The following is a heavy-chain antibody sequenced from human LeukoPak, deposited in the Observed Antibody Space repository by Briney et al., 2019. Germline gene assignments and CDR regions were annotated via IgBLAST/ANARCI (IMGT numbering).Heavy chain of an antibody. V-gene: IGHV3-7*01. CDR2: INEGGSEE. J-gene: IGHJ4*02. Sequence: GGSLRLSCAPSGFTFSRYWMSWVRQAPGKGLEWVANINEGGSEEYYVDSVRGRFTIARDNAKNSLYLQMNSLRAEDTAVYYCARAGDGTAARDYWGQGTLVTVSS. CDR3: ARAGDGTAARDY. D-gene: IGHD2-15*01. CDR1: GFTFSRYW.